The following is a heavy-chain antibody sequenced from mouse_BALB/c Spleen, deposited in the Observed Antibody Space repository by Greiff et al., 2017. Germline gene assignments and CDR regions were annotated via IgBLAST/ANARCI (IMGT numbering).Heavy chain of an antibody. CDR1: GYAFTNYL. J-gene: IGHJ2*01. CDR3: ATSRGYYFDY. Sequence: QVQLKQSGAELVRPGTSVKVSCKASGYAFTNYLMEWVKQRPGQGLEWIGVINPGSGGTDYTEKFKGKATLTADKSSSTAYMQLSSLTSDDSAVYFCATSRGYYFDYWGQGTTLTVSS. V-gene: IGHV1-54*01. CDR2: INPGSGGT.